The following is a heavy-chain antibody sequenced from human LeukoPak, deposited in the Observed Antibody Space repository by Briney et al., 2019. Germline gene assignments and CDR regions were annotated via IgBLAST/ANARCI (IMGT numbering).Heavy chain of an antibody. D-gene: IGHD5-24*01. V-gene: IGHV3-21*01. Sequence: GGSLRLSCAASGFTFSSYSMNWVRQAPGKGLEWVSSISSSSSYIYYADSVKGRFTISRDISKNTLFLQMNSLRAEDTAVYYCAKVLLNSDNYFDSWGQGTLITVSS. CDR2: ISSSSSYI. CDR3: AKVLLNSDNYFDS. J-gene: IGHJ4*02. CDR1: GFTFSSYS.